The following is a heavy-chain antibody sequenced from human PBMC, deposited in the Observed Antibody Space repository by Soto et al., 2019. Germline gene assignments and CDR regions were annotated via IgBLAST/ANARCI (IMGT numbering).Heavy chain of an antibody. CDR1: GASFNGYY. J-gene: IGHJ6*02. CDR3: ASGGRWVFYGMNV. Sequence: QVQLQQWGAGLLKPSETLSLTCTVYGASFNGYYWIWIRQPPGKGLEWIGEINHSGSSNYNASLKSRVTISVDSSKNPLSLKLTSVTAADAAAYYCASGGRWVFYGMNVWGQGTTVTVSS. D-gene: IGHD1-26*01. V-gene: IGHV4-34*01. CDR2: INHSGSS.